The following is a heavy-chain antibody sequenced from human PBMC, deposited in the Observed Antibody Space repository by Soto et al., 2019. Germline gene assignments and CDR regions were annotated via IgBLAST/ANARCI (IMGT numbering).Heavy chain of an antibody. CDR3: ARDLFAAGTSNWFDP. J-gene: IGHJ5*02. CDR2: IWYDGSNK. Sequence: QVQLVESGGGVVQPGRSLRLSCAAPGFTFSSYGMHWVRQAPGKGLEWVAVIWYDGSNKYYADSVKGRFTISRDNSKNTLYLQMNSLRAEDTAVYYCARDLFAAGTSNWFDPWGQGTLVTVSS. V-gene: IGHV3-33*01. D-gene: IGHD6-13*01. CDR1: GFTFSSYG.